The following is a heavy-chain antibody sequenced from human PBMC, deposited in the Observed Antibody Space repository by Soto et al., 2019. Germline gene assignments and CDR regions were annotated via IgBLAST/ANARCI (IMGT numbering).Heavy chain of an antibody. Sequence: QVQLQESGPGLVKPSETLSPTCTVSGGSISSYYWSWIRQPPGKGLEWIGYIYYSGSTNYNPSLKSRVTISVDTSKNQFSLNLSSMTAADTAVYYCARRYGYSFDYWGQGTLVTVSS. CDR3: ARRYGYSFDY. J-gene: IGHJ4*02. CDR2: IYYSGST. V-gene: IGHV4-59*08. D-gene: IGHD1-1*01. CDR1: GGSISSYY.